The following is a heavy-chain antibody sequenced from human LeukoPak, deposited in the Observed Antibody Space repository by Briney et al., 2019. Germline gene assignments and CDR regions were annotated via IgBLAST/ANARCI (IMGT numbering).Heavy chain of an antibody. CDR1: GFTFSDYG. Sequence: GGSLRLSCAASGFTFSDYGLPWVRQAPGKGLEWVALIWHDGSNKYYADSVMGRFTISRDNSKNTVYLQMNSLRAEDTAMYYCAKDGDAYTEFYYYYMDVWGNGTTVTVSS. CDR3: AKDGDAYTEFYYYYMDV. CDR2: IWHDGSNK. V-gene: IGHV3-33*06. J-gene: IGHJ6*03. D-gene: IGHD5-24*01.